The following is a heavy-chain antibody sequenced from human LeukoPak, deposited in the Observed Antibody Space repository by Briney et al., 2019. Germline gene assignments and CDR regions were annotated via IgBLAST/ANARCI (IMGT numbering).Heavy chain of an antibody. J-gene: IGHJ4*02. D-gene: IGHD5-12*01. CDR3: AREHSGYDYRLGFDF. CDR2: MNPNSGNT. CDR1: GYTFTRYD. V-gene: IGHV1-8*01. Sequence: ASVKVSCKASGYTFTRYDINWVRQATGQGLEWMGWMNPNSGNTGYAQKFQGRVTMTRNTSISTAYMELSSLRSEDTAVYYCAREHSGYDYRLGFDFWGQGTLVTVSS.